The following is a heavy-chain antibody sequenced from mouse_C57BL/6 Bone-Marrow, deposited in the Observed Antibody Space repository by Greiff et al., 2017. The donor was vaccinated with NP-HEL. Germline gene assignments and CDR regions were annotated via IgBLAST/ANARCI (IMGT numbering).Heavy chain of an antibody. Sequence: EVQGVESGGGLVQPGGSLKLSCAASGFTFSDYGMAWVRQAPRKGPEWVAFISNLAYSIYYADTVTGRFTISRENAKNTLYLEMSSLRSEDTAMYYCARLYGNYTWFAYWGQGTLVTVSA. V-gene: IGHV5-15*01. J-gene: IGHJ3*01. CDR1: GFTFSDYG. CDR3: ARLYGNYTWFAY. CDR2: ISNLAYSI. D-gene: IGHD2-1*01.